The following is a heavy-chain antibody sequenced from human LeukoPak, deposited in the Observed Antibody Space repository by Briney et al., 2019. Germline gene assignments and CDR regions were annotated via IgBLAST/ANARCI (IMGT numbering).Heavy chain of an antibody. CDR1: GFTFSSYA. CDR2: ISGSGGST. D-gene: IGHD6-13*01. CDR3: AKSSTDAAAAAY. V-gene: IGHV3-23*01. Sequence: GGSLRLSCVGSGFTFSSYAMNWVRQAPGKGLEWVSAISGSGGSTYYADSVKGRFTISRDNSKNTLYLQMNSLRAEDTAVYYCAKSSTDAAAAAYWGQGTLVTVSS. J-gene: IGHJ4*02.